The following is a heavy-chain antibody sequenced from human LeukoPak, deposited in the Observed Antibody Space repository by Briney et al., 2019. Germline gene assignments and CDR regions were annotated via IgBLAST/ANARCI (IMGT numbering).Heavy chain of an antibody. CDR1: GGSISSYY. CDR3: ARHATVTSFTFAH. D-gene: IGHD4-17*01. V-gene: IGHV4-59*08. J-gene: IGHJ4*02. CDR2: IYYSGST. Sequence: SETLSLTCTVSGGSISSYYWSWIRQPPGKGLEWIGYIYYSGSTSYNPSLKSRVTISVDTSKNQFSLELNSVTAADTAVYYCARHATVTSFTFAHWGQGTPVTVSS.